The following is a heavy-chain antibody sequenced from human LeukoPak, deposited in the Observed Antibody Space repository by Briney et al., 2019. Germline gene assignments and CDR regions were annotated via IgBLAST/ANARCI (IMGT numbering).Heavy chain of an antibody. CDR2: IYHSGST. CDR1: GGSISSGGYS. Sequence: SETLSLTCAVSGGSISSGGYSWSWIRQPPGKGLEWIGYIYHSGSTYYNPSLKSRVTISVDTSKNQFSLKLSSVTAADTAVYYCARRYQQGPTIFGVVAEYFQHWGQGTLVTVSS. V-gene: IGHV4-30-2*03. CDR3: ARRYQQGPTIFGVVAEYFQH. J-gene: IGHJ1*01. D-gene: IGHD3-3*01.